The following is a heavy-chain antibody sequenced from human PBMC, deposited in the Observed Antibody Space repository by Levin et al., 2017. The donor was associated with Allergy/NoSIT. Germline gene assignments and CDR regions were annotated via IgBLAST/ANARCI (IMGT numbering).Heavy chain of an antibody. Sequence: SCAASGFTFSSYNMNWVRQAPGKGLEWVSDIASTTDSRYYSDSVKGRFTISRDNAKNSLYLQMDSLRVDDTAVYYCARGDYDDREGGFFNYYYMDVWGKGTTVTVSS. D-gene: IGHD4-17*01. CDR2: IASTTDSR. CDR3: ARGDYDDREGGFFNYYYMDV. J-gene: IGHJ6*03. V-gene: IGHV3-48*01. CDR1: GFTFSSYN.